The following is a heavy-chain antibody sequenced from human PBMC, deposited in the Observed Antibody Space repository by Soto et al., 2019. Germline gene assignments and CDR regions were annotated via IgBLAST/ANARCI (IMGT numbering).Heavy chain of an antibody. V-gene: IGHV6-1*01. CDR2: TYYRSKWYN. Sequence: SRTLSLPFAISGYSVSSNSAAWNLIRQLPSRGLEWLGRTYYRSKWYNDYAVSVKSRITINPDTSKNQFSLQLNSVTPEDTAVYYCAGDKGGAAAPELDYWGQGTLVTVSS. CDR3: AGDKGGAAAPELDY. J-gene: IGHJ4*02. CDR1: GYSVSSNSAA. D-gene: IGHD6-13*01.